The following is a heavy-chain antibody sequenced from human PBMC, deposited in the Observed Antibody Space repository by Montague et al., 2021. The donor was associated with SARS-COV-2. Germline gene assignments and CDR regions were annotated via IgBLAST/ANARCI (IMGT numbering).Heavy chain of an antibody. Sequence: SLRLSCAASGFTYSDYAMTWVRQTPGKGLVWVSTISGRGDTTYYADSVKGRFTISRANSRDTLYLEMNSLRADDAAVYYCAKARSGTYYYFDYWGQGTLVTVSS. CDR2: ISGRGDTT. V-gene: IGHV3-23*01. J-gene: IGHJ4*02. CDR1: GFTYSDYA. CDR3: AKARSGTYYYFDY. D-gene: IGHD1-26*01.